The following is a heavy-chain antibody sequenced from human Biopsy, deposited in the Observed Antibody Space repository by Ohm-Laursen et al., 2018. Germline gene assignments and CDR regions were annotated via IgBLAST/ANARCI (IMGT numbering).Heavy chain of an antibody. D-gene: IGHD6-19*01. CDR3: VAYPSSGFFENNDDFAMDV. V-gene: IGHV1-69*01. Sequence: SSVKASRKASGGAFTNYAINWVRQAAGHGLEWMGGIITVSETAGCAERFPGRVTITADVTTTTAYMDLSGLRSEETAVYYFVAYPSSGFFENNDDFAMDVWGQGTTVIVSS. CDR2: IITVSETA. CDR1: GGAFTNYA. J-gene: IGHJ6*02.